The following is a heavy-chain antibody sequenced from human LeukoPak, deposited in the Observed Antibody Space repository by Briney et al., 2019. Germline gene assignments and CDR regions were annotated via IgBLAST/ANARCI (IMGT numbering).Heavy chain of an antibody. V-gene: IGHV3-30*03. CDR3: ARKSASGNYPLDY. D-gene: IGHD3-10*01. CDR1: GFTFSSYG. CDR2: ISYDGSNK. Sequence: GGSLRLSCAASGFTFSSYGMHWVRQAPGKGLEWVAVISYDGSNKYYADSVKGRFTISRDNAKNTVFLQMSSLRAEDTALYYCARKSASGNYPLDYWGQGTLVTVSS. J-gene: IGHJ4*02.